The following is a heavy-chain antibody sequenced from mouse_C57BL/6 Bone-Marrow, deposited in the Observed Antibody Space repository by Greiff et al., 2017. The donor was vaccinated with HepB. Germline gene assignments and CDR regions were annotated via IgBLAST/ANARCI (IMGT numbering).Heavy chain of an antibody. V-gene: IGHV1-69*01. CDR1: GYTFTSYW. Sequence: QVQLQQPGAELVMPGASVKLSCKASGYTFTSYWMHWVKQRPGQGLEWIGEIDPSDSYTNYNQKFKGKSTLTVDKSSSTAYIQLSSLTSEDSAVYYCARCGWLLPFDYWGQGTTLTVSS. CDR3: ARCGWLLPFDY. CDR2: IDPSDSYT. D-gene: IGHD2-3*01. J-gene: IGHJ2*01.